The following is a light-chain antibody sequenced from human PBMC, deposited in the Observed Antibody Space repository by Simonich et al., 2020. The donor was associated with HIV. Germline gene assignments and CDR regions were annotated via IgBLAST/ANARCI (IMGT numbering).Light chain of an antibody. J-gene: IGLJ2*01. CDR3: AAWDGSLSGVV. CDR2: RNN. V-gene: IGLV1-47*01. CDR1: SSNIGSNY. Sequence: QSVLTQPPSASWTPGQRVTISCSGSSSNIGSNYVYWYQQLPGTAPKLLIYRNNQRSSGVPDRFSGSKSGTSASLASSGLRSDDEADYYCAAWDGSLSGVVFGGGTKLTVL.